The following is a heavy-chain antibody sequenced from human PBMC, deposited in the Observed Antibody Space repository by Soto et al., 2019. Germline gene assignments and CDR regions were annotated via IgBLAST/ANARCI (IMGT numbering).Heavy chain of an antibody. CDR1: GFTFSSYG. D-gene: IGHD2-2*01. V-gene: IGHV3-33*01. CDR2: IWYDGSNK. Sequence: GGSLRLSCAASGFTFSSYGMHWVRQAPGKGLEWVAVIWYDGSNKYYADSVKGRFTISRGNSKNTLYLQMNSLRAEDTAVYYCAREDPGVVVVPAANDMDVWGQGTTVTVSS. J-gene: IGHJ6*02. CDR3: AREDPGVVVVPAANDMDV.